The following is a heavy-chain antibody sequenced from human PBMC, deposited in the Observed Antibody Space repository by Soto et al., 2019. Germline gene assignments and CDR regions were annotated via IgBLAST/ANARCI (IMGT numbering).Heavy chain of an antibody. Sequence: QVQLVQSGAEVKKPGSSVKVSCKASGGTFSSYAISWVRQAPGQGLEWMGGIIPIFGTADYAQKFQGRVTIIADESTSTAYRELSSLKSEDTAVYYCASHSDGTAKYYYGMDVWGQGTTVTVSS. J-gene: IGHJ6*02. D-gene: IGHD5-18*01. CDR1: GGTFSSYA. CDR2: IIPIFGTA. CDR3: ASHSDGTAKYYYGMDV. V-gene: IGHV1-69*12.